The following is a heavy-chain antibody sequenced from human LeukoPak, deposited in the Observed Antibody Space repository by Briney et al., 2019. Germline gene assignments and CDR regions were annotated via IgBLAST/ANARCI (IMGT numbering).Heavy chain of an antibody. Sequence: SVTVSCKASRGTFSSYGISWVRQAPGQGLEWMGGIIPIFGTANYAQKVQGRVTITADESTSTAYMELSSLRSEDTAVYYCARDSREWLSDAFDIWGQGTMVTVSS. J-gene: IGHJ3*02. V-gene: IGHV1-69*13. CDR1: RGTFSSYG. D-gene: IGHD3-3*01. CDR3: ARDSREWLSDAFDI. CDR2: IIPIFGTA.